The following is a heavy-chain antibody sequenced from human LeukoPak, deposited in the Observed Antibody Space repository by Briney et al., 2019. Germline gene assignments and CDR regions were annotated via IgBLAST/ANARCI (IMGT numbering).Heavy chain of an antibody. V-gene: IGHV3-23*01. D-gene: IGHD6-13*01. CDR1: GFTFSSYA. CDR2: ISGSGGST. Sequence: GGSLRLSCAASGFTFSSYAMSWVRQAPGKGLEWVSVISGSGGSTYYADSVKGRFTISRDNAKNSLYLQMNSLRDEDTAVYYCARSGREAAAGTDYWGQGTLVTVSS. J-gene: IGHJ4*02. CDR3: ARSGREAAAGTDY.